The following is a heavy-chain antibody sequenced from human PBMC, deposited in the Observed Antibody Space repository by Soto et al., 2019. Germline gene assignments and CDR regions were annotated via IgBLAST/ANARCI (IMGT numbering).Heavy chain of an antibody. Sequence: PSETLSLTCTVSGGSISSYYWSWIRQPPGKGLEWIGYIYYSGSTNYNPSLKSRVTISVDTSKNQFSLKLSSVTAADTAVYYCARLIPFPVNRFDPRGQGTLVTVSS. CDR3: ARLIPFPVNRFDP. D-gene: IGHD3-16*01. CDR2: IYYSGST. CDR1: GGSISSYY. J-gene: IGHJ5*02. V-gene: IGHV4-59*08.